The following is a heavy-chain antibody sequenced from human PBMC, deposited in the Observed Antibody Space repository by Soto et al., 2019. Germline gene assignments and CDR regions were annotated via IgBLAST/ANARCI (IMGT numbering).Heavy chain of an antibody. CDR3: GVLALLLQCDSCFDP. CDR1: GGSFRGFY. J-gene: IGHJ5*02. D-gene: IGHD1-1*01. V-gene: IGHV4-34*01. CDR2: INHVGTS. Sequence: SETLSLTCAVSGGSFRGFYWTWIRQSPGKGLEWLGDINHVGTSHCNPSVKSRLTLSVDTSRNQFSLRLTAADTAVCDCGVLALLLQCDSCFDPWGQGTLVTVSS.